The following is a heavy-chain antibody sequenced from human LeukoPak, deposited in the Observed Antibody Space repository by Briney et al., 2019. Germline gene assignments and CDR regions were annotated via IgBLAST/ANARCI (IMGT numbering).Heavy chain of an antibody. CDR2: IYASGTT. CDR1: GASISSYY. CDR3: ARDIYYEGSGYTFDY. J-gene: IGHJ4*02. Sequence: PSETLSLTCTASGASISSYYWSWIRQPAGKGLEWLGRIYASGTTNYNPSLKSRVTMSVDTSKHQFSLNLSSVTAADTAMYYFARDIYYEGSGYTFDYWGQGTLVTVSS. D-gene: IGHD3-22*01. V-gene: IGHV4-4*07.